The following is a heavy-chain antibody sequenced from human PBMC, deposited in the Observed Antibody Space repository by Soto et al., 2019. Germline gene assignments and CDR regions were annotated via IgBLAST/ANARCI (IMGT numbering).Heavy chain of an antibody. CDR2: ISNTRTYI. D-gene: IGHD3-9*01. CDR1: GFTFSDYN. CDR3: ARYYDVLTGHDY. J-gene: IGHJ4*02. Sequence: XXSLRLPCAASGFTFSDYNMHWVLQDPGKGLEWVSSISNTRTYIYYADSVKGRFTISRDNAKNLLYLQMNSMRAEDTVVYYCARYYDVLTGHDYWGQGTLVTVSS. V-gene: IGHV3-21*01.